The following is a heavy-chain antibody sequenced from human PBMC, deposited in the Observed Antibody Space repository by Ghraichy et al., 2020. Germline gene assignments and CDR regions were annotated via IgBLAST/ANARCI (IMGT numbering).Heavy chain of an antibody. V-gene: IGHV3-23*01. CDR1: GFTFSSYA. J-gene: IGHJ6*02. D-gene: IGHD2-15*01. CDR3: AKSGYCSGGSCYSNYYYGMDV. CDR2: ISSSGGST. Sequence: GGSLRLSCAASGFTFSSYAMNWVRQAPGKGLEWVSAISSSGGSTYYADSVKGRFTISRDNSKNTLYLQMNSLRAEDTAVYYCAKSGYCSGGSCYSNYYYGMDVWGQGATVTVSS.